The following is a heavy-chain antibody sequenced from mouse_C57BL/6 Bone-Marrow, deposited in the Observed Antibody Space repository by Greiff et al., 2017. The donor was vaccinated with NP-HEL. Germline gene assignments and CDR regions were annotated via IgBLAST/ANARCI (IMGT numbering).Heavy chain of an antibody. CDR3: ARSPTVVGDY. J-gene: IGHJ2*01. D-gene: IGHD1-1*01. CDR2: INPYNGGT. V-gene: IGHV1-19*01. CDR1: GYTFTDYY. Sequence: EVQLQQSGPVLVKPGASVKMSCKASGYTFTDYYMNWVKQSHGKSLEWIGVINPYNGGTSYNQKFKGKATLTVDKSSSTAYMELNSLTSEDSAVYYCARSPTVVGDYWGQGTTLTVSS.